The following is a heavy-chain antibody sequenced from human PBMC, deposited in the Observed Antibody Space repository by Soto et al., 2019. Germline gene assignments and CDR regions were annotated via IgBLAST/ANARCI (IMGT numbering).Heavy chain of an antibody. CDR1: GASLSPYY. D-gene: IGHD6-13*01. J-gene: IGHJ1*01. V-gene: IGHV4-59*01. CDR2: IYFNGGT. CDR3: ARGGAAGYESFHH. Sequence: PSETLSLTCTISGASLSPYYWSWIRQPPGKALEWIGYIYFNGGTSYNPSLRSRVTVSVDTSKNQFSLKLNSVIAADTAVYYCARGGAAGYESFHHWGQGTPVTVSS.